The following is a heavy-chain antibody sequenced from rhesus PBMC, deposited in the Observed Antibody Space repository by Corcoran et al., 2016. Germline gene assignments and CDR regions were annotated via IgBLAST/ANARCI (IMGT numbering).Heavy chain of an antibody. Sequence: QLQLQESGPGLVKPSETLSVTCAVSGGSISSSYWSWIRQAQGKGLEWIGYIYGSGSSTNYNPSLNIRVTLSVYTSKNHFSLKLSSVTAADTAVYYCVRSTVYNRFDVWGPGVLVTVSS. CDR2: IYGSGSST. V-gene: IGHV4-169*01. CDR3: VRSTVYNRFDV. CDR1: GGSISSSY. J-gene: IGHJ5-1*01. D-gene: IGHD1-1-1*01.